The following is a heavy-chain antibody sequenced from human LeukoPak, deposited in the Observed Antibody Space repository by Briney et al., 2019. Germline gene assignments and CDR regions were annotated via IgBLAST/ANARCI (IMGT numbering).Heavy chain of an antibody. V-gene: IGHV4-59*08. CDR2: IYYSGST. CDR1: GGSISSYY. D-gene: IGHD6-19*01. J-gene: IGHJ3*02. Sequence: ASETLSLTCTVSGGSISSYYWSWIRQPPGKGLEWIGYIYYSGSTNYNPSLKSRVTISVDTSKNQFSLKLSSVTAADTAVYYCASISSGSPYDAFDIWGQGTMVTVSS. CDR3: ASISSGSPYDAFDI.